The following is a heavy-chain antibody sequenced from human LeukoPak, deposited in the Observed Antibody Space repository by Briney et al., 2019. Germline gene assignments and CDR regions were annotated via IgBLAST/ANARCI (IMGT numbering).Heavy chain of an antibody. CDR3: AKAPSGTTFRYFDY. CDR1: GFTFSSYA. V-gene: IGHV3-23*01. J-gene: IGHJ4*02. D-gene: IGHD1-1*01. CDR2: ISGTGAST. Sequence: GGSLRLSCAASGFTFSSYAMSWVRQAPGKGLEWVSGISGTGASTYYADSVKGRFTISRDNSKNTLYLQRNSLKAEDTAVYYCAKAPSGTTFRYFDYWGQGALVTVSS.